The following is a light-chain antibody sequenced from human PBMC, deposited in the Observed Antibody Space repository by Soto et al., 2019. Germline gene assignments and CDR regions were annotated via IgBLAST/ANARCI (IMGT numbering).Light chain of an antibody. CDR2: AAS. J-gene: IGKJ4*01. CDR3: QHSYDTPLT. V-gene: IGKV1-39*01. CDR1: QSISSY. Sequence: DIQMTQSPSSLSASVGDRVTITCRASQSISSYLNWYQQKPGKAPKLLIYAASSLQSGVPSRFSGSGSGTDFTLTISSLQPEDFATYYCQHSYDTPLTFGGGTKVEIK.